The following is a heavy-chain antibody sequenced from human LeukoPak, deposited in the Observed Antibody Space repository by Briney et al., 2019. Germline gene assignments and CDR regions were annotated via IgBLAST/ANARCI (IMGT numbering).Heavy chain of an antibody. V-gene: IGHV3-30*04. Sequence: GGSLRLSCAASGFTLKIYPMNWVRQAPGKGLEWLSVISHDGSDKNNADSVKGRFIISSDNTKNTLYLQLNSLRPEDTAMYCAREGVQTTVDAFDMWGLGTMVIVSS. CDR3: AREGVQTTVDAFDM. J-gene: IGHJ3*02. CDR2: ISHDGSDK. CDR1: GFTLKIYP. D-gene: IGHD4-17*01.